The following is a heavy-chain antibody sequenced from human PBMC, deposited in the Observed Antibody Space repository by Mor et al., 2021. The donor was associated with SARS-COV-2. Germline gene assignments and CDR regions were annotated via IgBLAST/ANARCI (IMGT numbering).Heavy chain of an antibody. Sequence: FTISRDNSKNTLYLQMNSLRLEDTAVYFCAKCWGGTCYYPTLDYWGQGTLVTVSS. V-gene: IGHV3-30*02. D-gene: IGHD2-15*01. J-gene: IGHJ4*02. CDR3: AKCWGGTCYYPTLDY.